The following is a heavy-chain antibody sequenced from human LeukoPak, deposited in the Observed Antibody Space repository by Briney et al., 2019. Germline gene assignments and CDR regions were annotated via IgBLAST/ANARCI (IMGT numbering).Heavy chain of an antibody. J-gene: IGHJ4*02. CDR1: GYSFTSYW. D-gene: IGHD3-22*01. V-gene: IGHV5-51*01. CDR3: ARPPSANYDSSGYSEFDY. CDR2: IYPGDSDT. Sequence: PGESLKISCKGSGYSFTSYWIGWVRQMPGKGLEWMGIIYPGDSDTRYSPSFQGQVTISADRSISTAYLQWSSLKASDTAMYYCARPPSANYDSSGYSEFDYRGQGTLVTVSS.